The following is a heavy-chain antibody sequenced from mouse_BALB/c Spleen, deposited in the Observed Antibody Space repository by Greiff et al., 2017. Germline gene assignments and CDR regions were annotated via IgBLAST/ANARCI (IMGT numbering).Heavy chain of an antibody. CDR2: IDPANGNT. CDR3: ARVRRGPYAMDY. CDR1: GFNIKDTY. J-gene: IGHJ4*01. V-gene: IGHV14-3*02. Sequence: EVKLVESGAELVKPGASVKLSCTASGFNIKDTYMHWVKQRPEQGLEWIGRIDPANGNTKYDPKFQGKATITADTSSNTAYLQLSSLTSEDTAVYYCARVRRGPYAMDYWGQGTSVTVSS. D-gene: IGHD2-14*01.